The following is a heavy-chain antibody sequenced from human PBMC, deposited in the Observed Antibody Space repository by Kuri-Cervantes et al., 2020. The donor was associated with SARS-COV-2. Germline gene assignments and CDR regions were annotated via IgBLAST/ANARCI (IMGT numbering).Heavy chain of an antibody. CDR1: GYTFTSYA. Sequence: ASVKVSCKASGYTFTSYAMHWVRQAPGRRLEWMGWINAGNGNTKYSQKFQGRVTITRDTSASTAYMELSSLRSEDTAVYYCARGRTYYYDSSGYRFDYWGQGTLVTVSS. CDR2: INAGNGNT. D-gene: IGHD3-22*01. V-gene: IGHV1-3*01. CDR3: ARGRTYYYDSSGYRFDY. J-gene: IGHJ4*02.